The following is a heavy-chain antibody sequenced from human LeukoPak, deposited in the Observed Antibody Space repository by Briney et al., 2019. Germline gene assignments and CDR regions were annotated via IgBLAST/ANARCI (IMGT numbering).Heavy chain of an antibody. D-gene: IGHD6-13*01. Sequence: GGSLRLSCAASGFTFSSYAMHWVRQAPGKGLEWVAVISYDGSNKYYADSVKGRFTISRDNSKNTLYLQMNSLRAEDTAVYYCARGRGAAAGTAWFDPWGQGTLVTVSS. V-gene: IGHV3-30-3*01. CDR1: GFTFSSYA. CDR3: ARGRGAAAGTAWFDP. J-gene: IGHJ5*02. CDR2: ISYDGSNK.